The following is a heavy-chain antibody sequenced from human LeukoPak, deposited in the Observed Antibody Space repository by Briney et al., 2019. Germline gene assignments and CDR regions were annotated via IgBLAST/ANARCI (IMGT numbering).Heavy chain of an antibody. CDR3: ARDNSVGDIAWWFDP. CDR2: INPTGTRT. V-gene: IGHV1-46*01. Sequence: GASVEVSCEASGYTFINNWMHWVRQAPGQGLEWIGLINPTGTRTGHAQKFQGRVTMTRDMSTSTDYMELSSLRSEDTAIYYCARDNSVGDIAWWFDPWGQGTLVTVST. CDR1: GYTFINNW. D-gene: IGHD3-10*01. J-gene: IGHJ5*02.